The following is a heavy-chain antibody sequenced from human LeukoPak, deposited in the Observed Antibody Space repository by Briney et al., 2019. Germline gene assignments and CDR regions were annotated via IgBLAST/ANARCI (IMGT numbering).Heavy chain of an antibody. CDR2: ISGGGGTT. D-gene: IGHD3-10*01. J-gene: IGHJ3*02. Sequence: GGSLRLSCAASGFTFSSYAMSWVRQAPGKRLEWVSAISGGGGTTYYADSVKGRFTISRDNAKNTLYLQMNSLRAEDTAVYYCAKDHYVSGRYDAFDIWGQGTMVTASS. V-gene: IGHV3-23*01. CDR1: GFTFSSYA. CDR3: AKDHYVSGRYDAFDI.